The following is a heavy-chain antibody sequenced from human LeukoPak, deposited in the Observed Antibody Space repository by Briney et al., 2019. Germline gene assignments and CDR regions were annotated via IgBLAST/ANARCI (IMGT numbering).Heavy chain of an antibody. V-gene: IGHV4-39*01. D-gene: IGHD3-9*01. CDR3: ARHKSFDYLSPIDS. Sequence: SETLSLTCPVSGGSVSSSRYYWGWLRQPPGKGLEWIGSIYYTGSTYYKPSLKSRVTISVDASKNQISLKLSSVTAADTAVYFRARHKSFDYLSPIDSWGQGTLVTVSS. CDR1: GGSVSSSRYY. CDR2: IYYTGST. J-gene: IGHJ4*02.